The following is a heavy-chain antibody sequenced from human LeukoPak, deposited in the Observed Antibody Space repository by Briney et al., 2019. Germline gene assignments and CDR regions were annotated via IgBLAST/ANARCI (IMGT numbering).Heavy chain of an antibody. V-gene: IGHV1-46*01. CDR3: ARDEVAAAGTRDDAFDI. CDR2: INPSGGST. Sequence: ASVKVSCKVSGYTFTSYYMHWVRQAPGQGLEWMGIINPSGGSTSYAQKFQGRVTMTRDMSTSTVYMELSSLRSEDTAVYYCARDEVAAAGTRDDAFDIWGQGTMVTVSS. D-gene: IGHD6-13*01. CDR1: GYTFTSYY. J-gene: IGHJ3*02.